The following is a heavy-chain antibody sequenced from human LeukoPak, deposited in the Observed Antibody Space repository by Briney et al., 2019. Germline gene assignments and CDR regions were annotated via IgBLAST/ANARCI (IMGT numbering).Heavy chain of an antibody. CDR3: ARLSPHYYDSSGSYFFDY. D-gene: IGHD3-22*01. CDR1: GGSISSSSYY. CDR2: IYYSGST. V-gene: IGHV4-39*01. Sequence: SETLSLTCTVSGGSISSSSYYWGWIRQPPGKGLEWIGSIYYSGSTYYNPSLKSRVTISVDTSKNQFSLKLSSVTAADTAVYYCARLSPHYYDSSGSYFFDYWGQGTLVTVSS. J-gene: IGHJ4*02.